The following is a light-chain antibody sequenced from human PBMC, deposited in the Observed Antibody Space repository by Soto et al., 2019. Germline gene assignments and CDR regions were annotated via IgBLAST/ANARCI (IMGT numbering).Light chain of an antibody. CDR2: AAS. Sequence: AIQMTQSPSSLSASVGDRVTITCRASQGIRNELGWYQQKPGEAPKLLIYAASSLQSGVPSRFSGSGSGTDFTLAISSLQPEDSATYYCLQHNSYPWTFGQGTKVEIK. CDR3: LQHNSYPWT. CDR1: QGIRNE. V-gene: IGKV1-6*01. J-gene: IGKJ1*01.